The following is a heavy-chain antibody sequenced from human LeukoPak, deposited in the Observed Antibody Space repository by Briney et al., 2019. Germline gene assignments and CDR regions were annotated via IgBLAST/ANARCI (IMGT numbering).Heavy chain of an antibody. CDR2: ISSSSSYI. J-gene: IGHJ5*02. CDR1: RVTFSSYS. V-gene: IGHV3-21*01. D-gene: IGHD4-17*01. CDR3: ARDRQKATYGDYQDWFDP. Sequence: GGSLRLSCAASRVTFSSYSMNWVRQAPGKGLEWVSSISSSSSYIYYADSVKGRFTISRDNAKNSLYLQMNSLRAEDTAVYYCARDRQKATYGDYQDWFDPWGQGTLVTVSS.